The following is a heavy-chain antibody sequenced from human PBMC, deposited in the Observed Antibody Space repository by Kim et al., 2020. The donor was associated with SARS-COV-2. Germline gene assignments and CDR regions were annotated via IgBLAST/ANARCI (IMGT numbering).Heavy chain of an antibody. CDR3: ANNWHFDC. D-gene: IGHD1-1*01. CDR2: DRSST. V-gene: IGHV3-74*01. Sequence: DRSSTSSPKSVKGRFTASRDNAKNSLYLQVDSLRAEDTAVYYCANNWHFDCWGQGTLVTVSP. J-gene: IGHJ4*02.